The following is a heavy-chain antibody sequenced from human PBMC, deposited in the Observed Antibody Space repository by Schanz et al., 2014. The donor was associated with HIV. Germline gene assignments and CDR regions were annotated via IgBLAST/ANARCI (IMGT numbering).Heavy chain of an antibody. V-gene: IGHV1-18*01. Sequence: QVQLVQSGAEVKKPGASVKVSCKASGYTFTSYSISWVRQAPGQGLEWMGWINTYYDKTKYAEKFQDRVTMTADTSTSTAYMELRSLRSDDTAMYYCAREGDGASVTGTSDYWGQGTLVTVSS. J-gene: IGHJ4*02. D-gene: IGHD1-20*01. CDR3: AREGDGASVTGTSDY. CDR2: INTYYDKT. CDR1: GYTFTSYS.